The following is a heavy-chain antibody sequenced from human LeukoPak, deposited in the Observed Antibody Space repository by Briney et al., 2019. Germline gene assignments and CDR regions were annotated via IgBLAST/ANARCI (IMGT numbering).Heavy chain of an antibody. CDR2: ISDSVSGGST. CDR1: GFTFNNYA. D-gene: IGHD5-24*01. CDR3: AKGFGWDGYNYEFDY. J-gene: IGHJ4*02. Sequence: RTGGSLRLSCAASGFTFNNYAMTWVRQAPGKGLEWVSTISDSVSGGSTYYADSVKGRFTISRDNSKNTLYLQMNGLRAEDTAVYYCAKGFGWDGYNYEFDYWGQGTLVTVSS. V-gene: IGHV3-23*01.